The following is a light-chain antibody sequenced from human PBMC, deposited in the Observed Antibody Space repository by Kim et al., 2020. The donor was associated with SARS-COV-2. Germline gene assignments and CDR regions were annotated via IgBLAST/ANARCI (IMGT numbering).Light chain of an antibody. CDR2: AAS. J-gene: IGKJ4*01. CDR3: QQYYSYPLT. Sequence: ASTGDRATMTCRANQGISSYLVCYQQKPGIAAKLLIYAASTLQSCVPSRFSGSGSGTDFTLTIRCLQSEDFATYYCQQYYSYPLTFGGGTKVEIK. CDR1: QGISSY. V-gene: IGKV1-8*01.